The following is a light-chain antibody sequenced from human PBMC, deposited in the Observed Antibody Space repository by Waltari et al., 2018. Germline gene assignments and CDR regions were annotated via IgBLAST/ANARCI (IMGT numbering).Light chain of an antibody. Sequence: SYVLTPPPSVSVAPGQTATIPCGGNNIATNSVHWYQQKPGQAPVLAVCFDSDRPSGIPERFSGSNSGNTATLTISRVEPGDEADYFCQVWDNTSDQGIFGGGTKLTVL. J-gene: IGLJ2*01. V-gene: IGLV3-21*02. CDR3: QVWDNTSDQGI. CDR1: NIATNS. CDR2: FDS.